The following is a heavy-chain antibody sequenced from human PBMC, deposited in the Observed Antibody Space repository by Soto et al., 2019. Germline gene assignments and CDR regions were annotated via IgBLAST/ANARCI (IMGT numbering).Heavy chain of an antibody. V-gene: IGHV1-69*13. Sequence: GASVKVSCKASGGTFSSYAISWVRQAPGQGLEWMGGIIPIFGTANYAQKFQGRVTITADESTSTAYMELSSLRSEDTAVYYCARVTVPVFSGSYSFDYWGQGTLVTV. CDR3: ARVTVPVFSGSYSFDY. CDR2: IIPIFGTA. J-gene: IGHJ4*02. CDR1: GGTFSSYA. D-gene: IGHD1-26*01.